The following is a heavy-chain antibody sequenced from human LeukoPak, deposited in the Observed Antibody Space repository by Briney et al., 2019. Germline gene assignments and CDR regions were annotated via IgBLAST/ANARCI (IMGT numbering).Heavy chain of an antibody. V-gene: IGHV4-30-4*01. D-gene: IGHD3-22*01. J-gene: IGHJ5*02. CDR3: ARALYYYDSSGYPWWFDP. Sequence: SETLSLTCTVSGGSISSGDYYWSWIHQPPGKGLEWIGYIYYSGSTYYNPSLKSRVTISVDTSKNQFTLKLSSVTAADTAVYYCARALYYYDSSGYPWWFDPWGQGTLVTVSS. CDR1: GGSISSGDYY. CDR2: IYYSGST.